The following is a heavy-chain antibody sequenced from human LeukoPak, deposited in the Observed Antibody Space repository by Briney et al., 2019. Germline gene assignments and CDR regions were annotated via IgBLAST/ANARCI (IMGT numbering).Heavy chain of an antibody. Sequence: GGSLRLSCAASGFTFSSYAMSWVRQAPGKGLEWVSAISSSGDTYYAGSVRGRFTISRDNSKNTLYLQMNSLRAEDTALYYCARDETWGEAAAGTRGFDPWGQGTLVTVSS. CDR3: ARDETWGEAAAGTRGFDP. J-gene: IGHJ5*02. V-gene: IGHV3-23*01. CDR2: ISSSGDT. D-gene: IGHD6-13*01. CDR1: GFTFSSYA.